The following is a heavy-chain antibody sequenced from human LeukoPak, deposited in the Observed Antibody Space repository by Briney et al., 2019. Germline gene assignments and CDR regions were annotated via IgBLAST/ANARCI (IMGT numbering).Heavy chain of an antibody. CDR2: INHSGST. Sequence: SETLSLTCAVYGGSFSGYYWSWIRQPPGKGLEWIGEINHSGSTNYNPSLKSRVTISLDTSKNQFSLRLSSVTAADTAVYYCARFPGSAEYRHYYYMDVWGKGTTVTVSS. CDR1: GGSFSGYY. CDR3: ARFPGSAEYRHYYYMDV. V-gene: IGHV4-34*01. D-gene: IGHD2-15*01. J-gene: IGHJ6*03.